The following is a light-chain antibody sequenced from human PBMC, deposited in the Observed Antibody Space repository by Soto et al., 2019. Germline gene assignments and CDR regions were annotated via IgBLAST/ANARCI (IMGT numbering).Light chain of an antibody. J-gene: IGKJ1*01. CDR3: QQRSHWPRT. V-gene: IGKV3-11*01. CDR2: DAS. CDR1: QSVGTY. Sequence: EIVLTQSPATLSLSPGERAILSCRASQSVGTYLAWYQQKPGQAPRLLMSDASDRATAIPARFSGSGSGTDFTLTISSLEPEDFAVYYCQQRSHWPRTFGQGTKVDNK.